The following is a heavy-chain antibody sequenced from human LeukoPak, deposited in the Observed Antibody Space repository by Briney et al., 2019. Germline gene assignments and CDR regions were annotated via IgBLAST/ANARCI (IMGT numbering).Heavy chain of an antibody. V-gene: IGHV3-23*01. D-gene: IGHD6-13*01. CDR1: GFTFSSYA. CDR2: ISGSGSGT. J-gene: IGHJ4*02. CDR3: AKGGIAAAGTSFYFDY. Sequence: GGSLRLSCAASGFTFSSYAMSWGRQAPGKGLEWVSGISGSGSGTHYPDSVKGRFTISRDNSKNTLYLQMNSLRAEDTAVYYCAKGGIAAAGTSFYFDYWGQGTLVIVSS.